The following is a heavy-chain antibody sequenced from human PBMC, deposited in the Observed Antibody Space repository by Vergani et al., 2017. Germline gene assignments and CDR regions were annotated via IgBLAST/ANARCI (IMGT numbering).Heavy chain of an antibody. Sequence: ELQLVESGGGLVQPGGSLRLSCAASGSTVSGNYMTWVRQAPGKGLEWVSYISGSSSDISYADSVKGRFTISRDNAKNSLYLQMNSLRAEDTALYYCARAEYQLPYHYWGQGTLVTVSS. D-gene: IGHD2-2*01. CDR2: ISGSSSDI. J-gene: IGHJ4*02. CDR3: ARAEYQLPYHY. CDR1: GSTVSGNY. V-gene: IGHV3-48*01.